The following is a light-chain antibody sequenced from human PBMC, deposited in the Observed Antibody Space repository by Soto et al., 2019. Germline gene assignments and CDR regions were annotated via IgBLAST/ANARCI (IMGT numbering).Light chain of an antibody. CDR2: GAS. CDR1: QSVFTN. Sequence: EIVMTQSPATLSVSPGERVTLSCRASQSVFTNLAWSQHKPGQAPRLLISGASTRATGIPARFSGSGSGTEFTLTISSLQSEDFAVYYCQQYNNWPYTFGQGTKVEIK. J-gene: IGKJ2*01. V-gene: IGKV3-15*01. CDR3: QQYNNWPYT.